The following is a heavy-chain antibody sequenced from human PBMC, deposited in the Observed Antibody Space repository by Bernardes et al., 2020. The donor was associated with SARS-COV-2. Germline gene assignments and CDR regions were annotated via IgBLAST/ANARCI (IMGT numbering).Heavy chain of an antibody. CDR1: GGSISSSNYY. V-gene: IGHV4-39*01. J-gene: IGHJ6*02. Sequence: SETLSLTCTVSGGSISSSNYYWGWLRQPPGKGLEWIGSIYSSGSSYYNPSLQRRVRASADTSKNQFSLRLSFVTAADTAVYYCAGSSCGIDCYIGGLRSWDYGMDVWGQGTTVTVSS. D-gene: IGHD2-21*01. CDR3: AGSSCGIDCYIGGLRSWDYGMDV. CDR2: IYSSGSS.